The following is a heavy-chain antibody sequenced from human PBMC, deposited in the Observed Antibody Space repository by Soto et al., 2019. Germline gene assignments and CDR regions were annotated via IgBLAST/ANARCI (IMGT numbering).Heavy chain of an antibody. CDR2: VYHTGDT. CDR3: AREIVTAGGNNYFDP. J-gene: IGHJ5*02. D-gene: IGHD2-21*02. V-gene: IGHV4-4*02. CDR1: FAPVAGSHC. Sequence: SETLSVTSGVSFAPVAGSHCWSWVGRSPGRGLEWIGNVYHTGDTNFNPSLQSRVTFSVDKSNNQFSLRLTSVTAADTAVYFCAREIVTAGGNNYFDPWGPGTLVTVSS.